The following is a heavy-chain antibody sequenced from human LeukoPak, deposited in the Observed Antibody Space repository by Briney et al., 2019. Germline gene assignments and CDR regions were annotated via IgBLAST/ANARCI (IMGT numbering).Heavy chain of an antibody. Sequence: SETLSLTCTVSGYSISSGYYWGWIRQPPGKGLEWIGSIYHSGSTYYNPSLKSRVTISVDTTKNQFSLKLSSVTAADTAVYYCARRLYDILTGCYYFDYWGQGTLVTVSS. D-gene: IGHD3-9*01. CDR3: ARRLYDILTGCYYFDY. J-gene: IGHJ4*02. CDR1: GYSISSGYY. V-gene: IGHV4-38-2*02. CDR2: IYHSGST.